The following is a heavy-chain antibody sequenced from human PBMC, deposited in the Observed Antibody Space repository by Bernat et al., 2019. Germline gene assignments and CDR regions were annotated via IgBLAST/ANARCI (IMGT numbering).Heavy chain of an antibody. CDR3: TRDLPGDGDFGMDY. CDR1: GFIFSCCS. J-gene: IGHJ4*02. Sequence: QVQLVESGGGVVQPGRSLRLSCAASGFIFSCCSIQWVRQAPGKGLEWVAVISYDGSNKYYADSVKGRFTISRDNSKNTLYLQMNSLRVEDTAVYYCTRDLPGDGDFGMDYWGQGTLVTVSS. CDR2: ISYDGSNK. D-gene: IGHD4-17*01. V-gene: IGHV3-30*01.